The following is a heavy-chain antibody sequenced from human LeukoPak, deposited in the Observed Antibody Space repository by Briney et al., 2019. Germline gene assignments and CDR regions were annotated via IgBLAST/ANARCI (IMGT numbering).Heavy chain of an antibody. D-gene: IGHD4/OR15-4a*01. CDR2: VYYSGTT. V-gene: IGHV4-59*01. J-gene: IGHJ6*02. Sequence: SETLSLTCTVSGGSISYYYWSWIRQSPGKGLEWIGYVYYSGTTNYNPPLKSRVTISVDTSKNQFSLQLRSVTAADTAVYYCAREDPQTRVPEGMDVWGQGTTVTVSS. CDR1: GGSISYYY. CDR3: AREDPQTRVPEGMDV.